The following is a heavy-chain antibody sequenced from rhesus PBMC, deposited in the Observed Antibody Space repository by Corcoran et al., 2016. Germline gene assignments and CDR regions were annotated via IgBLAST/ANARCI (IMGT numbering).Heavy chain of an antibody. CDR1: GGSISSSNW. J-gene: IGHJ6*01. V-gene: IGHV4S19*01. Sequence: QVQLQESGPGLVKPSETLSLTCAVSGGSISSSNWWSWIRPPPGKGVEWFGNMGGGSRRTNYNPSRKMRVTISKDTSKNQCSRKRSSGAAADTAVDYCAKGTGTVTYYGLDSWGQGVGVPVSS. CDR3: AKGTGTVTYYGLDS. D-gene: IGHD4-23*01. CDR2: MGGGSRRT.